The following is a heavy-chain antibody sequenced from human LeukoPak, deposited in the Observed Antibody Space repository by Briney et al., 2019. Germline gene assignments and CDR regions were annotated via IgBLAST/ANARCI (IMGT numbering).Heavy chain of an antibody. CDR3: AKVWVGYNWNNWAFDI. CDR1: GFTFSSYA. D-gene: IGHD1/OR15-1a*01. Sequence: GGSLRLSCEASGFTFSSYAMSWVRQAPGKGLEWVSAISGSGGSTYYADSVKGRFTISRDNSKNTLYLQMNSLRAEDTAVYYCAKVWVGYNWNNWAFDIWGQGTMVTVSS. V-gene: IGHV3-23*01. CDR2: ISGSGGST. J-gene: IGHJ3*02.